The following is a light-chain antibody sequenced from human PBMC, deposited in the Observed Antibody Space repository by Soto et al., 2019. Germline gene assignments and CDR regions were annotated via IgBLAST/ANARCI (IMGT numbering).Light chain of an antibody. V-gene: IGKV4-1*01. Sequence: DIVMTQSPDSLAVSLGERATINCKSSQSVFYSSNNKNYLAWYQRKPGKAPKLLIYAASNLQSGVPSRFSGSGSGTDFTLTISTLQPEDFATYYCHQTYSAPLTFGGGTKVDIK. J-gene: IGKJ4*01. CDR1: QSVFYSSNNKNY. CDR2: AAS. CDR3: HQTYSAPLT.